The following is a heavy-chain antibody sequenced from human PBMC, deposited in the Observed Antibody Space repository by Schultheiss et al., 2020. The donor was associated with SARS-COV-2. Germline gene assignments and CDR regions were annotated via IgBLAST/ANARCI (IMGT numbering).Heavy chain of an antibody. CDR1: GFTFSDHY. J-gene: IGHJ2*01. CDR3: ARAYRPASTENWYFDL. CDR2: IYYSGST. Sequence: GSLRLSCEASGFTFSDHYMSWIRQPPGKGLEWIGYIYYSGSTNYNPSLKSRVTISVDTSKNQFSLKLSSVTAADTAVYYCARAYRPASTENWYFDLWGRGTLVTVSS. V-gene: IGHV4-59*11.